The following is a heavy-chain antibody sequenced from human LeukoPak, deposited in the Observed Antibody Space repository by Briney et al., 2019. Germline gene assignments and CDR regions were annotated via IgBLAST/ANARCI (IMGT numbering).Heavy chain of an antibody. CDR3: ARVVTPRYCSTTSCYWKGWLEP. J-gene: IGHJ5*02. Sequence: SVKVSCKASRDTFINNVISWLRQVPGQGLEWMGGIIPIFGSAAYAQKFQGRVTITADESTSTAYMDLSSLRSEDTAVYYCARVVTPRYCSTTSCYWKGWLEPWGQRTLVTVSS. CDR1: RDTFINNV. V-gene: IGHV1-69*13. CDR2: IIPIFGSA. D-gene: IGHD2-2*01.